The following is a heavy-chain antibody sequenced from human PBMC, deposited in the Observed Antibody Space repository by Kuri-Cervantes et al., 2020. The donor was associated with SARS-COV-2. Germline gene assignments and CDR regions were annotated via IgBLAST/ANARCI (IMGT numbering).Heavy chain of an antibody. D-gene: IGHD2-2*01. CDR2: IYHSGST. V-gene: IGHV4-38-2*02. CDR3: ARVGAYLGYCSSTSCYGPFDY. J-gene: IGHJ4*02. Sequence: SETLSLTCTVSGYSISSGYYWGWIRQPPGKGLEWIGSIYHSGSTYYNPSLKSRVTISVDTSKNQFSLKLSFVTAADTAVYYCARVGAYLGYCSSTSCYGPFDYWGQGTLVTVSS. CDR1: GYSISSGYY.